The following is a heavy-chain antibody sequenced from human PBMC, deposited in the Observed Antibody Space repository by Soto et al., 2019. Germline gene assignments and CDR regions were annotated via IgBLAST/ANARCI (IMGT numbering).Heavy chain of an antibody. V-gene: IGHV3-74*01. Sequence: PGGSLRLSCATSGFMFNGYAMYWVRQAPGKGLVWVSRIKGDGSETNYADSVKGRFTISRDNAKNTLYLQLNSLRAEDTAVYYCLRGNSGYGNFDYWGQGTRVTFSA. D-gene: IGHD5-12*01. CDR2: IKGDGSET. J-gene: IGHJ4*02. CDR1: GFMFNGYA. CDR3: LRGNSGYGNFDY.